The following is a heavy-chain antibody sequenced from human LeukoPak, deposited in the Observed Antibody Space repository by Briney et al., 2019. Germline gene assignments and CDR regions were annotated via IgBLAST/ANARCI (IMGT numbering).Heavy chain of an antibody. D-gene: IGHD3-22*01. J-gene: IGHJ4*02. Sequence: PSQILSLTCTVSGGSISSGDYYWSWIRQPPGKGLEWIGYIYYSGSTYYNPSLKSRVTISVDTSKNQFSLKLSSVTAADTAVYYCARTYDSSGYSFDYWGQGTLVTVSS. CDR3: ARTYDSSGYSFDY. CDR1: GGSISSGDYY. CDR2: IYYSGST. V-gene: IGHV4-30-4*01.